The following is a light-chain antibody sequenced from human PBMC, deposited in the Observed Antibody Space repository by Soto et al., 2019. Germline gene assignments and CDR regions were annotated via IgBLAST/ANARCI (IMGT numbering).Light chain of an antibody. CDR2: GAS. CDR1: QSVSSSA. Sequence: DIVMTQSPGPLSLSPGERATLSCKASQSVSSSALAWYQQKPGQAPRRIIYGASSRATGIPDRFSGSGSGTDCTLTISRLEPEDVAVYYCQYYGTSPQTFGQGTKVDIK. CDR3: QYYGTSPQT. J-gene: IGKJ1*01. V-gene: IGKV3-20*01.